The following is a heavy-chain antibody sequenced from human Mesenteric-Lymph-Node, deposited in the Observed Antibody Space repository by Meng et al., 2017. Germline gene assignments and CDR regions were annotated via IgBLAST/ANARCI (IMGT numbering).Heavy chain of an antibody. D-gene: IGHD5-24*01. CDR1: GFSFTGYY. V-gene: IGHV1-69*13. CDR3: ARVVEMATIYYFDY. J-gene: IGHJ4*02. Sequence: SVKVSCKASGFSFTGYYTHWVRQAPGQGLEWMGGIIPIFGTANYAQKFQGRVTITADESTSTAYMELSSLRSEDTAVYYCARVVEMATIYYFDYWGQGTLVTVSS. CDR2: IIPIFGTA.